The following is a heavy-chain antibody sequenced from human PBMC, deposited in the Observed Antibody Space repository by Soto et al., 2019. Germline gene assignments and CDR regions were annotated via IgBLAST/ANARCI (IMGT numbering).Heavy chain of an antibody. Sequence: QVQLVESGGGVVQPGRSLRLSCAASGFTFSDYGIHWVRQAPGKGLEWVALISYAGSNKYYADSVKGRFTISRDNSKNTLYLQMNSLRAEDTDVYYWAKDQWNYDFWSGYSPLDYWGQGTLVTVSS. CDR3: AKDQWNYDFWSGYSPLDY. CDR1: GFTFSDYG. V-gene: IGHV3-30*18. CDR2: ISYAGSNK. D-gene: IGHD3-3*01. J-gene: IGHJ4*02.